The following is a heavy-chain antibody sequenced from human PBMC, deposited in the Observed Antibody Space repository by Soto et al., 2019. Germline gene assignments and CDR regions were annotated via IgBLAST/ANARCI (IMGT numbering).Heavy chain of an antibody. V-gene: IGHV4-59*01. J-gene: IGHJ4*02. D-gene: IGHD3-9*01. CDR2: IYYSGST. CDR1: GGSISSYY. Sequence: SETLSLTCTVSGGSISSYYWSWIRQPPGKGLEWIGYIYYSGSTNYNPSLKSRVTISVDTSKNQFSLKLSSVTAADTAVYYCARDSPYYDILTGGGYYFDYWGQGTLATVSS. CDR3: ARDSPYYDILTGGGYYFDY.